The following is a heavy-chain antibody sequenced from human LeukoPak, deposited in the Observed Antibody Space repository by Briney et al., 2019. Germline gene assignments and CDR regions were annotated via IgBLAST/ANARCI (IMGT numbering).Heavy chain of an antibody. Sequence: SETLSLTCTVSGGSISSSSYYWGWLRQPPGKGLEWIGSIYYSGSTYYNPSLKSRVTISVDTSKNQFSLKLSSVTAADTAVYYCARFADRYYYDSSGYYYFDYWGQGTLVTVSS. CDR2: IYYSGST. CDR3: ARFADRYYYDSSGYYYFDY. J-gene: IGHJ4*02. D-gene: IGHD3-22*01. CDR1: GGSISSSSYY. V-gene: IGHV4-39*01.